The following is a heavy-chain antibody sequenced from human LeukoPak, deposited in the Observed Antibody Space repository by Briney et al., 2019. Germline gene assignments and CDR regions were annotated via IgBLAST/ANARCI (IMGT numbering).Heavy chain of an antibody. J-gene: IGHJ4*02. V-gene: IGHV4-39*01. CDR2: IYYSGST. CDR3: ASLRTSIAAAGEGDY. CDR1: GGSISSYY. D-gene: IGHD6-13*01. Sequence: KPSETLSLTCTVSGGSISSYYWGWIRQPPGKGLEWIGSIYYSGSTYYNPSLKSRVTISVDTSKNQFSLKLSSVTAADTAVYYCASLRTSIAAAGEGDYWGQGTLVTVSS.